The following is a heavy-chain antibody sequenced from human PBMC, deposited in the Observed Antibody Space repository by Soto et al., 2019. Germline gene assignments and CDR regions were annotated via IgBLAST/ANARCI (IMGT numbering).Heavy chain of an antibody. CDR2: INQSGST. Sequence: QVQLQQWGAGLLKPSETLSLTCAVYGGSFSGYNWSWIRQPPGKGLEWVGEINQSGSTTYNPSLKSRATISVDTSKNQFSLKLSFVTAADTAVYYWARGIGLHLVHYLQYWGQGNLVTVSS. CDR1: GGSFSGYN. V-gene: IGHV4-34*01. J-gene: IGHJ1*01. D-gene: IGHD2-21*01. CDR3: ARGIGLHLVHYLQY.